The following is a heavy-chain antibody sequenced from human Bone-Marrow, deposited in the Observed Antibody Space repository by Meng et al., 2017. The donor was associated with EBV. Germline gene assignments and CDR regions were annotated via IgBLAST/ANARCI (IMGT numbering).Heavy chain of an antibody. CDR2: INTNTGNP. J-gene: IGHJ5*02. CDR3: ARFGELFRNWFDP. CDR1: GYTFTDYS. Sequence: VHVVQSGSGLKKPGASVKVSCKASGYTFTDYSLNWVRQAPGQGLEWMGWINTNTGNPTYAQGFTGRFVFSLDTSVSTAYLQISSLKAEDTAVYYCARFGELFRNWFDPWGQGTLVTVSS. D-gene: IGHD3-10*01. V-gene: IGHV7-4-1*02.